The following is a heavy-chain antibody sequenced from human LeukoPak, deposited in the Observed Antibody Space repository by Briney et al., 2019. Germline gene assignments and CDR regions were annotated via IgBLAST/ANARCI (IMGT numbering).Heavy chain of an antibody. V-gene: IGHV3-21*01. J-gene: IGHJ4*02. D-gene: IGHD3-10*01. CDR3: ARHLNYYLDY. CDR1: GFTFSSYN. CDR2: ISSSSSYI. Sequence: GGSLRLSCAASGFTFSSYNMNWVRQAPGKGLEWVSFISSSSSYIYYADSVKGRFTISRDNAKNSLYLQMNSLRAEDTAVYYCARHLNYYLDYWGQGTLVTVSS.